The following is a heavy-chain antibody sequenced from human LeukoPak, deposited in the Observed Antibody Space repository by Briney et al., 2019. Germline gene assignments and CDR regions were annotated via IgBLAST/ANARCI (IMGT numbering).Heavy chain of an antibody. V-gene: IGHV4-4*09. J-gene: IGHJ4*01. Sequence: SETLSLTCTVSGDSISRNSWSWIRQPPGKGLEWIGYIFHSGSTKYNPSLESRVTMSVDTSTNHFSLNLNSVTAADTAVYYCAAASAWGSASGGLADYWGHGTLVTVSS. D-gene: IGHD3-16*01. CDR2: IFHSGST. CDR3: AAASAWGSASGGLADY. CDR1: GDSISRNS.